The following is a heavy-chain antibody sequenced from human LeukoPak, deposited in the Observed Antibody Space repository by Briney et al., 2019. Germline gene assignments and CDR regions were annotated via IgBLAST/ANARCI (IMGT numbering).Heavy chain of an antibody. CDR1: GGSISSSNW. D-gene: IGHD3-22*01. Sequence: PSGTLSLTCAVSGGSISSSNWWSWVRQPPGKGLGWIGYIYYSGSTNYNPSLKSRVTISVDTSKKQFSLKLSSVTAADSAVYYCARVRMYHSDSSGYYPDYWGQGTLVTVSS. CDR2: IYYSGST. V-gene: IGHV4-4*02. CDR3: ARVRMYHSDSSGYYPDY. J-gene: IGHJ4*02.